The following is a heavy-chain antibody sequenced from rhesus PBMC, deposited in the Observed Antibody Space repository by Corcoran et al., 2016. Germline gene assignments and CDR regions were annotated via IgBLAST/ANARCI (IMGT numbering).Heavy chain of an antibody. CDR2: IYGSNGST. CDR3: ARLITVTITNAFDF. V-gene: IGHV4-160*01. J-gene: IGHJ3*01. CDR1: GGSISSNY. Sequence: QVQLQESGPGLVKPSETLSLTCAVSGGSISSNYWSWIRQPPGKGLGWIGSIYGSNGSTYYNPSLKIRVTISTDTSKNQFSLRLSSVTAADTAVYYCARLITVTITNAFDFWGQGLRVTVSS. D-gene: IGHD3-9*01.